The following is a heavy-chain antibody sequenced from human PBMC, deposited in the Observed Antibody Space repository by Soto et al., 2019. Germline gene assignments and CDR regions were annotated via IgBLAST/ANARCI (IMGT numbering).Heavy chain of an antibody. Sequence: PSQTLSLTCAISGDSVSSYSAAWNWIRQSPSGGLEWLGRTYYRSRFFSDYAESVKSRIIINPGTSKNQFSLQLKSVTPEDTAVYYCVRDRYSSSGWFDPWGQGAPVTVS. D-gene: IGHD3-10*01. J-gene: IGHJ5*02. CDR3: VRDRYSSSGWFDP. CDR2: TYYRSRFFS. CDR1: GDSVSSYSAA. V-gene: IGHV6-1*01.